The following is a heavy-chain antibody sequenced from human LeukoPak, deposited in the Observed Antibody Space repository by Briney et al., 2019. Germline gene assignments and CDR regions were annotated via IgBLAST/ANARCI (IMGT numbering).Heavy chain of an antibody. CDR3: TRGRIAAAPGYYFDY. Sequence: GGSLRLSCTASGFTFGDYAMSWVRQAPGKGLERVGFIRSKAYGGTTEYAASVKGRFTISRDDSKSIAYLQMNSLKTEDTAVYYCTRGRIAAAPGYYFDYWGQGTLVTVSS. D-gene: IGHD6-13*01. CDR1: GFTFGDYA. J-gene: IGHJ4*02. CDR2: IRSKAYGGTT. V-gene: IGHV3-49*04.